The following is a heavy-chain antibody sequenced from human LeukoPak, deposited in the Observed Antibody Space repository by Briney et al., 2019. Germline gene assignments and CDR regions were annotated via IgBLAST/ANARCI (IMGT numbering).Heavy chain of an antibody. CDR3: ARGQNTSCYANGCFDYFDY. CDR1: GFTFSSYG. CDR2: ISYDGSNK. V-gene: IGHV3-30*03. D-gene: IGHD2-2*01. Sequence: GRSLRLSCAASGFTFSSYGMHWVRQAPGKGLEWVAVISYDGSNKYYADSVKGRSTISRDNSKNTLYLQMNSLRAEDTAVYYCARGQNTSCYANGCFDYFDYWGQGTLVTVSS. J-gene: IGHJ4*02.